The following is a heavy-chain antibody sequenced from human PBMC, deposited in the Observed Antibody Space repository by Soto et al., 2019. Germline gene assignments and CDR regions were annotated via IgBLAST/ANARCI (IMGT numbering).Heavy chain of an antibody. CDR3: AKCLRLHFDY. V-gene: IGHV3-23*01. CDR2: ISGSGNRT. CDR1: GFSFSTYA. D-gene: IGHD3-16*01. Sequence: EVQLLESGGSLVQPGGSLRLSCAASGFSFSTYAMSWVRQAPGKGLEWVSGISGSGNRTYYADSVKGRFTISRDNSKDTLYLQMNILRADDTAVYYCAKCLRLHFDYWGQGTQVTVSS. J-gene: IGHJ4*02.